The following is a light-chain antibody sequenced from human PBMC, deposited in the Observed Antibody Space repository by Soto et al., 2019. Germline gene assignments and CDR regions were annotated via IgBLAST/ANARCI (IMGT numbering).Light chain of an antibody. CDR1: SSDVGGYNY. CDR3: SSYTSSSAPSAV. CDR2: DVS. V-gene: IGLV2-14*01. J-gene: IGLJ7*01. Sequence: QPASVSGSPGQSITISCTGTSSDVGGYNYVSWYQQHPGKAPKLMIYDVSNRPSGVSNRFSGSKSGNTASLTISGLQAEDEADYFCSSYTSSSAPSAVFGGGTQLTVL.